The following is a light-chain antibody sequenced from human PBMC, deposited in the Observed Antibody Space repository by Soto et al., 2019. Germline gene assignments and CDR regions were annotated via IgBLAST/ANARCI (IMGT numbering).Light chain of an antibody. CDR2: RAS. Sequence: IGMTQSPATLSVSKGERATLSCRASQSISTNVAWFQQKPGQAPSLLIFRASIRASGVPARFSGSGSGTEFTLTIISLQSEDVVVNCCPHSGNRVKPFGHRTMVAIK. V-gene: IGKV3-15*01. CDR1: QSISTN. CDR3: PHSGNRVKP. J-gene: IGKJ2*01.